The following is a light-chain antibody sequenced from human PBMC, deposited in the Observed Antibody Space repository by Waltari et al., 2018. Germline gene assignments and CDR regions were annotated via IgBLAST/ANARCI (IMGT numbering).Light chain of an antibody. CDR2: VNRDGSD. V-gene: IGLV4-69*01. J-gene: IGLJ3*02. Sequence: QRPVRGPGYLMKVNRDGSDSNGDGIPDRFSGSGSGAERYLTIASLQSEDEADYYCETGGHGTCVFVGGTKLTVL. CDR3: ETGGHGTCV.